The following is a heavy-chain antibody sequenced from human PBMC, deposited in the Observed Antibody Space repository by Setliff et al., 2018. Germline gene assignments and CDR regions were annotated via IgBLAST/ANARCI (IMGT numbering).Heavy chain of an antibody. D-gene: IGHD2-21*02. Sequence: PSETLSLTCAVSGYSISSGYYWGWIRQPPGKGLEWIGSIHHRGSTYYNPSLKSRVTISVDTSKNQFSLKRSSVTAADTAVYYCAREGGGNSGGFDYWGQGTLVTVSS. CDR2: IHHRGST. J-gene: IGHJ4*02. V-gene: IGHV4-38-2*02. CDR3: AREGGGNSGGFDY. CDR1: GYSISSGYY.